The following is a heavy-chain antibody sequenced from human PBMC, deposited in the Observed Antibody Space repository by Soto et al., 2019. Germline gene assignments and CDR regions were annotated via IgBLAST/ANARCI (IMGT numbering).Heavy chain of an antibody. J-gene: IGHJ4*02. V-gene: IGHV3-21*01. CDR3: ARDHSSSSEAYRY. CDR1: GFTFSSYS. D-gene: IGHD6-6*01. CDR2: ISSSSSYI. Sequence: EVQLVESGGGLVKPGGSLRLSCAASGFTFSSYSMNWVGQAPGKGLEWVSSISSSSSYIYYADSVKGRFTISRDNAKNSLYLQMNSLRAEDTAVYYCARDHSSSSEAYRYWGQGTLVTVSS.